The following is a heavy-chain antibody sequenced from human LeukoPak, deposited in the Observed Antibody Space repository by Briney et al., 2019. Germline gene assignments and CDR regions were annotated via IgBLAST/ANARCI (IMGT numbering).Heavy chain of an antibody. CDR2: IYYSGNT. D-gene: IGHD3-22*01. J-gene: IGHJ2*01. V-gene: IGHV4-31*03. CDR1: GGSISSGGYY. CDR3: ARVYYYESSGYYDYWYFHL. Sequence: SQTLSLTCTVSGGSISSGGYYWSWIRQHPGKGLEWIGYIYYSGNTYHNPSLKSRVSISVDTSKNQFSLKLTSVTAAAPAVYYCARVYYYESSGYYDYWYFHLWGRGTLVTVPS.